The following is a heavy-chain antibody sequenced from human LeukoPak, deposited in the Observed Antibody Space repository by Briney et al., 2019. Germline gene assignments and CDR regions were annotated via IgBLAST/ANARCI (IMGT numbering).Heavy chain of an antibody. Sequence: SCKASGYTFTSYGISWMRQPPGKGLEWVGYIYYGGSTNYNPSLKSRVSMSVDTSKNQFSLNLSSVTAADRAVYHCARLLAGCPGGRCRAHFDYWGQGTLVTVSS. V-gene: IGHV4-59*01. CDR3: ARLLAGCPGGRCRAHFDY. CDR1: GYTFTSYG. CDR2: IYYGGST. J-gene: IGHJ4*02. D-gene: IGHD2-15*01.